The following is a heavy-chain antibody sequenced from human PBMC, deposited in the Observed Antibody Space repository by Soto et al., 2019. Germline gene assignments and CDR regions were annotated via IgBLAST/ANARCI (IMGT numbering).Heavy chain of an antibody. Sequence: SVKVTCRESGGTFSSYAVSWVRQAPRQGLEWMGGIIPIFGTANFEQKCQGRVTITADESTSTGNMEMSTVTSEDTAACYCARDVAYSGYPEYLQLWGQGTLVTVSS. CDR3: ARDVAYSGYPEYLQL. CDR1: GGTFSSYA. CDR2: IIPIFGTA. V-gene: IGHV1-69*13. J-gene: IGHJ1*01. D-gene: IGHD5-12*01.